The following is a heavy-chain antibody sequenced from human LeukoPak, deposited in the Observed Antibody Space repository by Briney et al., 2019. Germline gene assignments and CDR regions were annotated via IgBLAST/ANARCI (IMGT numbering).Heavy chain of an antibody. CDR2: ISYDGSNK. CDR3: AKDRGMVGASVRAFDY. J-gene: IGHJ4*02. V-gene: IGHV3-30*07. D-gene: IGHD1-26*01. CDR1: GFTFSSYA. Sequence: GGSLRLSCAASGFTFSSYAMHWVRQAPGKGLEWVAVISYDGSNKYYADSVKGRFTISRDNSQNTLYLQMSSLRGEDTALYYCAKDRGMVGASVRAFDYWGQGTLVTVSS.